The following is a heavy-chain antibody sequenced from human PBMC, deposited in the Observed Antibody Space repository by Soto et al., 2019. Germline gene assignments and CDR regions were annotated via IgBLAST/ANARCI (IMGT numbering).Heavy chain of an antibody. CDR3: ARSQGGSSSLDIYYYYYYGMDV. CDR2: IIPIFGTA. Sequence: VQLVQSGAEVKKPGSSVKVSCKAPGGTFSSYAISWVRQAPGQGLEWMGGIIPIFGTAKYAQKFQGRVTITADESTRRGYMELSSLRSEDTAVYYCARSQGGSSSLDIYYYYYYGMDVWGQGTTVTVSS. V-gene: IGHV1-69*01. CDR1: GGTFSSYA. D-gene: IGHD2-15*01. J-gene: IGHJ6*02.